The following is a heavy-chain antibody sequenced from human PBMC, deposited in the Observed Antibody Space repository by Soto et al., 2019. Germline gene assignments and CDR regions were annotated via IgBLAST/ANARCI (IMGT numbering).Heavy chain of an antibody. CDR1: GFTFSSYA. Sequence: GGSLRLSCAASGFTFSSYAMSWVRQAPGEGLEWVSAISGSGGSTYYPESVKGRFTISRDNSKNTLYLQMNSLRAEDPGVYYFAQAHNSVVAGIFFDSWGQGTLVTVSS. D-gene: IGHD6-19*01. J-gene: IGHJ4*02. CDR3: AQAHNSVVAGIFFDS. CDR2: ISGSGGST. V-gene: IGHV3-23*01.